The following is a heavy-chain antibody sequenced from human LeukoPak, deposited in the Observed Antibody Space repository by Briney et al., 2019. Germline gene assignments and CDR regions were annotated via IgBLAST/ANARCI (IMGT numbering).Heavy chain of an antibody. CDR3: ARASDTYGMDV. V-gene: IGHV3-21*01. D-gene: IGHD3-9*01. J-gene: IGHJ6*02. CDR2: ISSGSSYI. CDR1: GFTFSSFS. Sequence: GGSLRLSCAASGFTFSSFSMNWVRQAPGKGLEWVLSISSGSSYIYYADSVRGRFTISRDNVKNSLFLQMNSLRAEDTAVYYCARASDTYGMDVWGQGTTVTVSS.